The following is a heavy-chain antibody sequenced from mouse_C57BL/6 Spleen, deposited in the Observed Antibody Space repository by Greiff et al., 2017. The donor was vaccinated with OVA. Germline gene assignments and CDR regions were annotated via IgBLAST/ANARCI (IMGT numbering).Heavy chain of an antibody. CDR1: GFTFSSYA. CDR2: ISDGGSYT. CDR3: ARGEPHFDY. Sequence: EVMLVESGGGLVKPGGSLKLSCAASGFTFSSYAMSWVRQTPEKRLEWVATISDGGSYTYYPDNVKGRFTISRDNAKNNLYLQMSHLKSEDTAMYYCARGEPHFDYWGQGTTLTVSS. V-gene: IGHV5-4*03. D-gene: IGHD6-1*01. J-gene: IGHJ2*01.